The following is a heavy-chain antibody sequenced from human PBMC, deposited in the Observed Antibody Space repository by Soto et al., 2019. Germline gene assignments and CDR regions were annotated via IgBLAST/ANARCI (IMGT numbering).Heavy chain of an antibody. J-gene: IGHJ6*02. CDR1: GGTFSSYA. CDR3: ARAAAVYDFWSGYPGTQATNYYYAMDV. CDR2: IIPIFGTA. V-gene: IGHV1-69*06. Sequence: ASVKVSCKASGGTFSSYAISWVRQAPGQGLEWMGGIIPIFGTANYAQKFQGRVTITADKSTSTAYMELSSLRSEDTAVYYCARAAAVYDFWSGYPGTQATNYYYAMDVWGQGTTVTVSS. D-gene: IGHD3-3*01.